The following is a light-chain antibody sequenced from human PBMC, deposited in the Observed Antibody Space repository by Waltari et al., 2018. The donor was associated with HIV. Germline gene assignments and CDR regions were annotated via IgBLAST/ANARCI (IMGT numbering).Light chain of an antibody. J-gene: IGKJ4*01. Sequence: DIQMTQSPTAMSSSAGDIVTLTCRASDNINNYLAWYQQKPGKAPKLLIYKASTLEGGVPSRFSGSGFATDFTLTISSLEPDDSATYYCQQYYTYPLFGGGTKVEI. CDR3: QQYYTYPL. CDR1: DNINNY. V-gene: IGKV1-5*03. CDR2: KAS.